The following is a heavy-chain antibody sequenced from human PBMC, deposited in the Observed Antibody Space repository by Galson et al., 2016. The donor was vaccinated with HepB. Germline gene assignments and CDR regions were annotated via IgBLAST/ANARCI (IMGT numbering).Heavy chain of an antibody. Sequence: SLRLSCAASGFTFSSYVMSWVRQAPGKGLEWVSGISGGSSSIYYTDSVKGRFTISRDNSKNTLYLQMNSLRAEDTAVYNCARDPRYNGYDFCFDYWGQGTLVTVSS. CDR3: ARDPRYNGYDFCFDY. D-gene: IGHD5-12*01. CDR2: ISGGSSSI. V-gene: IGHV3-23*01. J-gene: IGHJ4*02. CDR1: GFTFSSYV.